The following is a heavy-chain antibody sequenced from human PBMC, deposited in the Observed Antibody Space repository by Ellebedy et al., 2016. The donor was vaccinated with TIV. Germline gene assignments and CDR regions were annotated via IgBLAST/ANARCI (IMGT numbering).Heavy chain of an antibody. Sequence: GESLKISXKASGYSFIHYWITWVRQVPGKGLEWMGRIDPSDPSGSYTNYSPSSQGHVTISVDKSISTAYLEWSSLKASDTAMYYCARHELGSNAAFDYWGQGTLVTVSS. D-gene: IGHD7-27*01. J-gene: IGHJ4*02. CDR1: GYSFIHYW. CDR3: ARHELGSNAAFDY. V-gene: IGHV5-10-1*01. CDR2: IDPSDPSGSYT.